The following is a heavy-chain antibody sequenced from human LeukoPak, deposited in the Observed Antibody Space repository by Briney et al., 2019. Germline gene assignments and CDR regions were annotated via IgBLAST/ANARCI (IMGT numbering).Heavy chain of an antibody. Sequence: PSETLSLTCTVAGDSFTGTNHHWGWIRQPPGKGLEWIGSVFHSGSTYYNPSLKSRVSISIETSKNQFSLDVTSVTAADTARYYCAREIEEGQRITVSGMVIMVWFDHWGQGTLVTVSS. CDR1: GDSFTGTNHH. V-gene: IGHV4-39*07. CDR3: AREIEEGQRITVSGMVIMVWFDH. D-gene: IGHD3-3*01. J-gene: IGHJ5*02. CDR2: VFHSGST.